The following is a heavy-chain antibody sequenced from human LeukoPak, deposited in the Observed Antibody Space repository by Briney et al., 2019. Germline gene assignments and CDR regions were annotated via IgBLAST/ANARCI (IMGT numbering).Heavy chain of an antibody. V-gene: IGHV7-4-1*01. Sequence: ASVKVSCKASGYTFTNYAMNWVRQAPGQGLEWMGWINTNTGNPTYAQGFTGRFVFSLDDSVSTAYLQIRRLKAEDTAVYYCARVPFVVMGDTGNWFDPWGQGTLVTVSS. CDR3: ARVPFVVMGDTGNWFDP. J-gene: IGHJ5*02. D-gene: IGHD2-8*01. CDR1: GYTFTNYA. CDR2: INTNTGNP.